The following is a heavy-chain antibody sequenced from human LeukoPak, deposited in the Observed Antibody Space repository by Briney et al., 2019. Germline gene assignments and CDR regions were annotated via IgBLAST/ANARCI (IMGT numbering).Heavy chain of an antibody. J-gene: IGHJ4*02. Sequence: ASVKVSCKASGGTFSSYAISWVRQAPGQGLEWMGRIIPIFGIANYAQKFQGRVTITADKSTSTAYMELSSLRSEDTAVYYCAKPGRYDYVWGSYRYSDAFDIRGQGTLVTVSS. V-gene: IGHV1-69*04. CDR1: GGTFSSYA. D-gene: IGHD3-16*02. CDR3: AKPGRYDYVWGSYRYSDAFDI. CDR2: IIPIFGIA.